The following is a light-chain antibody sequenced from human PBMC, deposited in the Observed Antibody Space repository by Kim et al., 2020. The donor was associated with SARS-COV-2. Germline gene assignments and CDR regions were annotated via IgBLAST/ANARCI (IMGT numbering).Light chain of an antibody. CDR3: QTWLTASRV. CDR1: SGHSSYA. Sequence: QPVLTQSPSASASLGASVKLTCTLSSGHSSYAIAWHQQQPEKGPRYLMKLNSDGSHTKGDGIPDRFSGSSSGSERYLTISSLQSEDEADYYCQTWLTASRVFGGGTKLTVL. V-gene: IGLV4-69*01. CDR2: LNSDGSH. J-gene: IGLJ3*02.